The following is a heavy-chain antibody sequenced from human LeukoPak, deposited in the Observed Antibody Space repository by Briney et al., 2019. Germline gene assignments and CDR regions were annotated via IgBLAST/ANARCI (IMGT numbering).Heavy chain of an antibody. CDR2: INSDGSST. Sequence: GGSLRLSCAASGFTFSSYWMHWVRQAPGKGLVWVSRINSDGSSTSYADSVKGRFTISRDNSKNTVHLQMNSLRAEDTAVYYCTKAQLWLRDWGQGTLVTVSS. J-gene: IGHJ4*02. V-gene: IGHV3-74*01. CDR1: GFTFSSYW. CDR3: TKAQLWLRD. D-gene: IGHD5-18*01.